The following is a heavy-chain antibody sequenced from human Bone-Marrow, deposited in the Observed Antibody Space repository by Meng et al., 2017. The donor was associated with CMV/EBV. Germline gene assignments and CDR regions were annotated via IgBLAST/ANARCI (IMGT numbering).Heavy chain of an antibody. CDR3: ASHRHTTAAWFDP. CDR2: VFHSGST. D-gene: IGHD2/OR15-2a*01. Sequence: SETLSLTCTVSGASLGSSNDYWGWIRQPPGKGLEWIGSVFHSGSTYYNPSLQGRVTISVDTSENQISLRLKSVTAADTAIYYCASHRHTTAAWFDPWGQGTLVTVSS. CDR1: GASLGSSNDY. V-gene: IGHV4-39*07. J-gene: IGHJ5*02.